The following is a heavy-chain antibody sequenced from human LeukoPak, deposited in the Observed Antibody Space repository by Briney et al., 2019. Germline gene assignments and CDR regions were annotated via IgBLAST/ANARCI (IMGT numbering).Heavy chain of an antibody. Sequence: PGRSLRLSCAASGFTLSSYGMHWVRQAPGKGLEWVAVISYDANKKYYVDSGKGRFTISRDDSNNTLYLQMDSLRAEDTAVYYCAKRLAGASGWYSLDYWGQGTLVTVSP. J-gene: IGHJ4*02. V-gene: IGHV3-30*18. D-gene: IGHD6-19*01. CDR2: ISYDANKK. CDR3: AKRLAGASGWYSLDY. CDR1: GFTLSSYG.